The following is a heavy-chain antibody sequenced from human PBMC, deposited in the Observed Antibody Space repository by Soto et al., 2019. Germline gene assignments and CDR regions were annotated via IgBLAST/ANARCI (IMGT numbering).Heavy chain of an antibody. Sequence: EVQLVESGGGLLQPGRSLRLSCAASGFTFGNYGMHWVRQAPGKGLEWVSGISWKTDNIYYADSVKGRFTVSRDNAKKILYLQMNSLSPDDTALYYCVKDNWAQCYYFHMDVWGKGTTVTVSS. CDR2: ISWKTDNI. CDR1: GFTFGNYG. V-gene: IGHV3-9*01. CDR3: VKDNWAQCYYFHMDV. J-gene: IGHJ6*03. D-gene: IGHD3-16*01.